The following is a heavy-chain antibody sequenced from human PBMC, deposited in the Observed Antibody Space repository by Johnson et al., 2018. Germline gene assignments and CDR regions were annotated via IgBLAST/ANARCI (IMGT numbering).Heavy chain of an antibody. Sequence: QVQLVQSGGGVVQPGRSLRLSCAASGFTFSSHGIHWVRQAPGKGLEWVAVVSYDGNNKHYGDAVKGRFTISRDNAQNTVYLQMNSLVTEDTATYYCGKDPHRLVLMTYARMDAWGLGTAVIVSS. CDR3: GKDPHRLVLMTYARMDA. D-gene: IGHD2-8*01. CDR2: VSYDGNNK. CDR1: GFTFSSHG. J-gene: IGHJ6*02. V-gene: IGHV3-30*18.